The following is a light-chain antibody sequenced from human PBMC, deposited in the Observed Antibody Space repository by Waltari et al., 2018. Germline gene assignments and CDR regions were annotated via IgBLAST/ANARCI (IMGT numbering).Light chain of an antibody. CDR2: SDK. Sequence: QSVLTQPPSASGAPGQRVTISCSGDSSNIGGYGVSWYQQLPGGAPRLLIYSDKSRPAGVPDRISGSKSGTSASLAITGLQSEDEAEYYCAAWDDSLSGVVVGGGTKLTVL. V-gene: IGLV1-44*01. CDR3: AAWDDSLSGVV. J-gene: IGLJ2*01. CDR1: SSNIGGYG.